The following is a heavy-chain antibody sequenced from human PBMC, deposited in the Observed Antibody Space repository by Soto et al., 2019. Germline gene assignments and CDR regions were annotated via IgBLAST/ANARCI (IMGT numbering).Heavy chain of an antibody. CDR3: AKGREKYYDILTGYRYYYYYGMDV. D-gene: IGHD3-9*01. CDR1: GFNYSSYA. CDR2: ISGSGGST. J-gene: IGHJ6*02. V-gene: IGHV3-23*01. Sequence: GGSLRLSCAASGFNYSSYAMSWVRQAPGKGLEWVSAISGSGGSTYYADSVKGRFTISRDNSKNTLYLQMNSLRAEDTAVYYCAKGREKYYDILTGYRYYYYYGMDVWGQGTTVTVSS.